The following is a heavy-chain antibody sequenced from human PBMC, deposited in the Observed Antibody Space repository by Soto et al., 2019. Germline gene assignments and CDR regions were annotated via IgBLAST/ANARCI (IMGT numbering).Heavy chain of an antibody. J-gene: IGHJ4*02. D-gene: IGHD1-26*01. CDR3: AKDPFEYSARYPGH. Sequence: QVQLVESGGGVVQPGRSLRLSCAASGFSFSSYGMNWVRQAPGKGLEWVAVISNDGSNKYYADSVKGRFTISRDNSMNTLYLHMNSLRAEDTAVYYCAKDPFEYSARYPGHWGQGTQITVSS. CDR1: GFSFSSYG. V-gene: IGHV3-30*18. CDR2: ISNDGSNK.